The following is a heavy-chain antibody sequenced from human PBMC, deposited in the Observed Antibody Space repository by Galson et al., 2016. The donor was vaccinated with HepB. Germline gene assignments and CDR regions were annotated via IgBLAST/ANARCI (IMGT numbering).Heavy chain of an antibody. J-gene: IGHJ5*02. CDR2: IYYSGST. Sequence: TLSLTCTVSGGSIRSGGYYWSWIRQHPGKGLEWIGYIYYSGSTYYNPSLKSRVTISVDTSKNQFSLRLSSVTAADTAVYYCARDVDTASNWFDPWGQGTLVTASS. CDR3: ARDVDTASNWFDP. D-gene: IGHD5-18*01. CDR1: GGSIRSGGYY. V-gene: IGHV4-31*03.